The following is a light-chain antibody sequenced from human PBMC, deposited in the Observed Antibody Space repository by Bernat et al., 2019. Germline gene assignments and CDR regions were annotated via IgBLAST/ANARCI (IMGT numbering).Light chain of an antibody. CDR2: GAS. Sequence: EIVLTQSPGTLSLSPGERATLSCRASQSIIGSYLAWYQQKPGQAPRPLIHGASSRATGIPDRFSGSGSGTDFTLTISRLEPEDFAVYYCQQYDNTPPAYTFGQGTKLEIK. V-gene: IGKV3-20*01. CDR3: QQYDNTPPAYT. J-gene: IGKJ2*01. CDR1: QSIIGSY.